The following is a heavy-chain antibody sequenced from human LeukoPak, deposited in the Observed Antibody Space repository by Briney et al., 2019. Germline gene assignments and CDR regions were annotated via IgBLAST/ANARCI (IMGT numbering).Heavy chain of an antibody. Sequence: GGSLRLSCAASGFTFSSYWMSWVRQAPGKGLEWVSYISSSGSTIYYADSVKGRFTISRDNAKNSLYLQMNSLRAEDTAVYYCARTLYDFWSGYHDYWGQGTLVTVSS. CDR1: GFTFSSYW. D-gene: IGHD3-3*01. CDR2: ISSSGSTI. CDR3: ARTLYDFWSGYHDY. J-gene: IGHJ4*02. V-gene: IGHV3-48*04.